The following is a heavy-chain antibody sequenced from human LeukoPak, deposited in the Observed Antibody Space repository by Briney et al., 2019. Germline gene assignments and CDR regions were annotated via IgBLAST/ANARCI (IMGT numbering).Heavy chain of an antibody. J-gene: IGHJ4*02. CDR3: ARDLATSGWYTFDY. D-gene: IGHD6-19*01. CDR2: TYYRSKWFY. V-gene: IGHV6-1*01. Sequence: SQTLSLTCAISGDSVSSNHGAWNWIWQSPSRGLEWLGRTYYRSKWFYEYSDSLRGRITINADSSRNQFSLQVSSVTPEDTAVYFCARDLATSGWYTFDYWGQGTLVTVSS. CDR1: GDSVSSNHGA.